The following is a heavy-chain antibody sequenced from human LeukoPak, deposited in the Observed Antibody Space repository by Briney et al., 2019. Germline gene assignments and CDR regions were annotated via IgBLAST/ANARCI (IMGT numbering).Heavy chain of an antibody. Sequence: ASVKVSCKASGYTFTSYGISWVRQAPGQGLEWMGWISAYNGNTNYAQKLQGRVTMTTDTSTSTAYKELRSLRSDDTAVYYCAVGLAGTFVDYWGQGTLVTVSS. CDR3: AVGLAGTFVDY. CDR2: ISAYNGNT. D-gene: IGHD6-13*01. J-gene: IGHJ4*02. V-gene: IGHV1-18*04. CDR1: GYTFTSYG.